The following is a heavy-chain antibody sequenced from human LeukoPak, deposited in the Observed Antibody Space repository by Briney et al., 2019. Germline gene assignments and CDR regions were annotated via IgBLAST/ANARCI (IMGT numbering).Heavy chain of an antibody. J-gene: IGHJ4*02. V-gene: IGHV3-23*01. CDR1: GFTFNYYA. CDR3: ARHDSFIPY. CDR2: ISDNEGRT. Sequence: PGGSLRLSCAASGFTFNYYAMSWVRQAPGKGLEWVSSISDNEGRTYYTDSVKGRFTISRGNTKNTVYLQMHNLRADDTAVYFCARHDSFIPYWGQGALVTVSS. D-gene: IGHD5-18*01.